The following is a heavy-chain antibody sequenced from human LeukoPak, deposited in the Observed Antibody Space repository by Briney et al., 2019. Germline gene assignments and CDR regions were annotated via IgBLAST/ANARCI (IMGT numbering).Heavy chain of an antibody. J-gene: IGHJ4*02. CDR2: ISSSSSTI. CDR1: GFTFSSYA. V-gene: IGHV3-48*01. Sequence: PGGSLRLSCAVSGFTFSSYAMNWVRQAPGKGLEWVSYISSSSSTIYYADSVKGRFTISRDNAKNSLYLQMNSLRAEDTAVYYCATPVPYFDYWGQGTLVTVSS. CDR3: ATPVPYFDY.